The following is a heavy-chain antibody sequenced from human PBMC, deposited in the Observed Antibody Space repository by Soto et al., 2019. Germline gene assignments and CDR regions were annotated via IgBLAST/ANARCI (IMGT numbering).Heavy chain of an antibody. V-gene: IGHV1-3*04. J-gene: IGHJ4*02. CDR1: GYTFTYYA. CDR2: INTGNGKT. D-gene: IGHD1-1*01. CDR3: VRFSGIPV. Sequence: ASVGPCKTSGYTFTYYALHWVRQAPGQGLEWMGWINTGNGKTKYSQNFQGRLTITRDTSATTLYMELSSLRSEDTTVYYCVRFSGIPVWGQGTLVTVSS.